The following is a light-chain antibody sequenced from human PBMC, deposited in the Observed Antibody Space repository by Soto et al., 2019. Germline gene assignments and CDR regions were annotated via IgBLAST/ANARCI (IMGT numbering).Light chain of an antibody. CDR2: EAT. CDR3: SSYTSTGTPV. CDR1: STDVGGYNF. Sequence: QSVLTQPASVSGSLGQSITMSCTGTSTDVGGYNFVSWYQQHPDKAPKLLIYEATNRPSGVSNRFSGSKSGNTASPTISGLQAEDEADYYCSSYTSTGTPVFGTGTKVTVL. J-gene: IGLJ1*01. V-gene: IGLV2-14*01.